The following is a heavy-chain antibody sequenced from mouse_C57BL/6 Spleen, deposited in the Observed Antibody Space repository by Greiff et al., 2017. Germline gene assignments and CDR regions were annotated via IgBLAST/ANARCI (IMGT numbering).Heavy chain of an antibody. Sequence: QVQLQQSGAELVKPGASVKLSCKASGYTFTEYTIHWVKQRSGQGLEWIGWFYPGSGSIKYNEKFKDKATLTADKSSSTVYMEVSRLTSEDSAVYFCARHEDGDYYGSRDWYFDVWGTGTTVTVSS. J-gene: IGHJ1*03. V-gene: IGHV1-62-2*01. D-gene: IGHD1-1*01. CDR1: GYTFTEYT. CDR3: ARHEDGDYYGSRDWYFDV. CDR2: FYPGSGSI.